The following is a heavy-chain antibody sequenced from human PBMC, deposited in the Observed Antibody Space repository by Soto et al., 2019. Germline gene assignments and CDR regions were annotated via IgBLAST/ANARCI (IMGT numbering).Heavy chain of an antibody. V-gene: IGHV1-3*01. J-gene: IGHJ4*02. D-gene: IGHD6-13*01. CDR1: GYTFTSYA. CDR2: INAGNGNT. CDR3: ASGWWQQLVYFGY. Sequence: GASVKVSCKASGYTFTSYAMHWVRQAPGQRLEWMGWINAGNGNTKYSQRFQGRVTITRDTSASTAYMELSSLRSEDTAGYYCASGWWQQLVYFGYWGQGTLVTVSS.